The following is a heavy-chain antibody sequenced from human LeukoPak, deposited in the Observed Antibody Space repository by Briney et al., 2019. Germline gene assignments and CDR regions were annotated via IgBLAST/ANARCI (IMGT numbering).Heavy chain of an antibody. Sequence: ASVTVSCKASGYTFTDYYMHWVRQAPGQGLEWMGWINPNSGGTNYAQKFQGRVTMTRDTSISTAYMELSRLRSDDTAVYYCARDPSCSGGSCYLGGPIHYYYYGMDVWSQGTTVTVS. CDR3: ARDPSCSGGSCYLGGPIHYYYYGMDV. CDR2: INPNSGGT. V-gene: IGHV1-2*02. CDR1: GYTFTDYY. D-gene: IGHD2-15*01. J-gene: IGHJ6*02.